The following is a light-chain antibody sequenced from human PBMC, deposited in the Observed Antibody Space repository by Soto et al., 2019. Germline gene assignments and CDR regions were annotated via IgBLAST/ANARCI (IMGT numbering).Light chain of an antibody. Sequence: DIQMTQSPSTLSASVGDSVTITCRASQAISSRLAWYQQKPGKAPKLLIYKTSTLEGGVPSRFSGSGSGTEFTLTISRLQPDDLTIYYCQHYDTHSPFGGGTKVEIK. CDR2: KTS. CDR1: QAISSR. V-gene: IGKV1-5*03. J-gene: IGKJ4*02. CDR3: QHYDTHSP.